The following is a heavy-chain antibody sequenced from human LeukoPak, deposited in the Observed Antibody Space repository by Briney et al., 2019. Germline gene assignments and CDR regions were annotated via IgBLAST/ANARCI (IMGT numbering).Heavy chain of an antibody. CDR3: ARETGDPDAFDI. CDR1: GFTFGSYG. Sequence: GGSLRLSCAASGFTFGSYGMNWVRQAPGKGLEWVSYISSSSSIIYYADSVKGRFTISRDSAKKSLYLQMNSLRVEDTAVYYCARETGDPDAFDIWGQGTMVTVSS. CDR2: ISSSSSII. D-gene: IGHD7-27*01. V-gene: IGHV3-48*01. J-gene: IGHJ3*02.